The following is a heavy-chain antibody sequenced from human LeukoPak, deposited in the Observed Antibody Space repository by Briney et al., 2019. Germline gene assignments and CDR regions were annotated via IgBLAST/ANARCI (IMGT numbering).Heavy chain of an antibody. Sequence: SETLSLTCTVSGYSISSGYYWGWIRQPPGKGLEWIGSIYHSGSTYYNPSLKSRVTMSVDTSKNQFSLKLSSVTAADTAVYYCARTPEYSSSLGKNYYYYYYMDVWGKGTTVTVSS. CDR1: GYSISSGYY. V-gene: IGHV4-38-2*02. CDR2: IYHSGST. CDR3: ARTPEYSSSLGKNYYYYYYMDV. D-gene: IGHD6-6*01. J-gene: IGHJ6*03.